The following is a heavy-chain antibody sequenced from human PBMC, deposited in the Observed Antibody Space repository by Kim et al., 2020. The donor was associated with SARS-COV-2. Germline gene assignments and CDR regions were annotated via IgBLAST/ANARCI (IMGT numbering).Heavy chain of an antibody. CDR3: AREFLDGYDSSGYPITTPFDY. D-gene: IGHD3-22*01. CDR1: GGTFSSYA. J-gene: IGHJ4*02. CDR2: IIPIFGAA. V-gene: IGHV1-69*13. Sequence: SVKVSCKASGGTFSSYAISWVRQAPGQGLEWMGGIIPIFGAANYAQKFQGRVTITADESTSTAYMELSSLRSEDTAVYYCAREFLDGYDSSGYPITTPFDYWGQGTLVTVSS.